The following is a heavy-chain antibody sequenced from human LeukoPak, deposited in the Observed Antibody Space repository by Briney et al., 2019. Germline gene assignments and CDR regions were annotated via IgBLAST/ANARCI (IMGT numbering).Heavy chain of an antibody. CDR2: IYYSGST. CDR3: ARSGFNGWQYYFDY. J-gene: IGHJ4*02. Sequence: SETLSLTCTVSGGSISAYYWSWIRQYPGKGLQWIGYIYYSGSTNYNPSLKSRVTMSIDTSKNQFSLKLTSVTAADTAVYYCARSGFNGWQYYFDYWGQGTLVTVSS. V-gene: IGHV4-59*01. D-gene: IGHD6-19*01. CDR1: GGSISAYY.